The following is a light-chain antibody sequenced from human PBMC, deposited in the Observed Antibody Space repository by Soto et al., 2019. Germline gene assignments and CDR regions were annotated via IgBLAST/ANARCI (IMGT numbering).Light chain of an antibody. CDR2: GAS. J-gene: IGKJ4*01. CDR1: ETIRGL. Sequence: EIVLTQSPATLSLSPGERATLSCRASETIRGLLAWYQQRPGQPPRVLIYGASRRATGIPDRFSGSGSGTDFTLTISRLEPEDFATYYCQQYKSYSLTFGGGTKVDIK. V-gene: IGKV3-11*01. CDR3: QQYKSYSLT.